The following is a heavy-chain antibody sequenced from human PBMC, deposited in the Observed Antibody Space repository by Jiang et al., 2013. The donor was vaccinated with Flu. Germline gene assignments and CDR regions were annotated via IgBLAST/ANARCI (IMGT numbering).Heavy chain of an antibody. J-gene: IGHJ4*02. D-gene: IGHD6-19*01. Sequence: ETLSLTCAVYGGSFSGYYWSWIRQPPGKGLEWIGEINHSGSTNYNPSLKSRVTISVDTSKNQFSLKLSSVTAADTAVYYCARGLARYSSGWYRYWGQGTLVTVSS. CDR3: ARGLARYSSGWYRY. CDR2: INHSGST. CDR1: GGSFSGYY. V-gene: IGHV4-34*01.